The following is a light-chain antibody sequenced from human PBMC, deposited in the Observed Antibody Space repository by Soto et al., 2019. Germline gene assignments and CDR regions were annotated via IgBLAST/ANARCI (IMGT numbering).Light chain of an antibody. V-gene: IGKV1-5*03. CDR3: QQYNSYSPNT. Sequence: DIQMTQSPSTLSASVGDRVTITCRASQSISSRLAWYQQKPGKAPKLLIYKASSLESGVLSRFSGSESGTEFTLTISSLQPDDFATYYCQQYNSYSPNTFGQGTKLEIK. J-gene: IGKJ2*01. CDR1: QSISSR. CDR2: KAS.